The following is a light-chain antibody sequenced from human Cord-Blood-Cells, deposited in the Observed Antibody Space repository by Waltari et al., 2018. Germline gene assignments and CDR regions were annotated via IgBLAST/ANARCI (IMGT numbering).Light chain of an antibody. Sequence: EIVLTQSPATLSFSPGARSTISCRASQSVSSYLAWYQQKPGQAPRLLIYDASNRATGIPARFSGSGSGTDFTLTISSLEPEDFAVYYCQQRSNWLTFGGGTKVEIK. CDR3: QQRSNWLT. V-gene: IGKV3-11*01. CDR1: QSVSSY. J-gene: IGKJ4*01. CDR2: DAS.